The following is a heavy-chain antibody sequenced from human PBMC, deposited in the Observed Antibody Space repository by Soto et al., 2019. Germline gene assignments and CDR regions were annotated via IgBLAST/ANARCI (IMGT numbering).Heavy chain of an antibody. D-gene: IGHD2-21*01. CDR1: GDTFGRNA. J-gene: IGHJ4*02. CDR2: IIPMFPTT. Sequence: QVHLVQSGPEVKRPGSSVKVSCKASGDTFGRNAIHWVRQAPGQGLEWMGGIIPMFPTTNYAQKFKGRLTIYAEKSTGTAYMEMTSLRSEDTAVYSCTKDGDSADYGYWGQGTLVTVSS. V-gene: IGHV1-69*06. CDR3: TKDGDSADYGY.